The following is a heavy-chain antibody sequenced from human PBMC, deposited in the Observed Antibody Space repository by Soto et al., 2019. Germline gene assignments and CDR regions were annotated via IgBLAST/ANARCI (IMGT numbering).Heavy chain of an antibody. Sequence: ASVKVSCKVSGYTLTELSMHWVRQAPGKGLEWMGGFDPEDGETIYAQKFQGRVTMTEDTSTDTAYMELSSLRSEDTAVDYCATSSVWLAQFDYWGQGTLVTVSS. J-gene: IGHJ4*02. D-gene: IGHD6-19*01. CDR2: FDPEDGET. CDR3: ATSSVWLAQFDY. CDR1: GYTLTELS. V-gene: IGHV1-24*01.